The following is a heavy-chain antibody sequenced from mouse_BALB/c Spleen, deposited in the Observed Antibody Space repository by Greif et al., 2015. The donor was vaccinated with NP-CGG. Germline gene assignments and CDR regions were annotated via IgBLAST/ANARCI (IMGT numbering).Heavy chain of an antibody. Sequence: QVQLQQSGAELAKPGASVKMSCKASGYTFTSYWMHWVKQRPGQGLEWIGYINPSTGYTEYNQKFKDKATLTADKSSSAACMQLSSLTSEDSAVYYCARGRGSFAYWGQGTLVTVSA. V-gene: IGHV1-7*01. CDR1: GYTFTSYW. CDR2: INPSTGYT. CDR3: ARGRGSFAY. J-gene: IGHJ3*01.